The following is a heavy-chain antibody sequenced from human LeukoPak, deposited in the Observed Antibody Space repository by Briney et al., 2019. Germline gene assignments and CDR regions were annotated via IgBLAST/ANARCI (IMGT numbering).Heavy chain of an antibody. CDR2: INHSGST. CDR3: ARAATVYYFDY. V-gene: IGHV4-34*01. J-gene: IGHJ4*02. Sequence: SETLSLTCAVYGGSFSGYYWSWIRQPPGKGLEWIGEINHSGSTNYNPSLKSRVTISADTSKNQFSLKLSSVTAAGTAVYYCARAATVYYFDYWGQGTLVTVSS. D-gene: IGHD4-17*01. CDR1: GGSFSGYY.